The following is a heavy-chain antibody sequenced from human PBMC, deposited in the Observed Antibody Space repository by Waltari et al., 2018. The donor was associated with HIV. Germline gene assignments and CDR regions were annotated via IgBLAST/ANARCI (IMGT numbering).Heavy chain of an antibody. CDR2: ISTSRSSE. D-gene: IGHD2-2*01. V-gene: IGHV3-48*01. CDR1: GFTFSSYS. CDR3: ARDYCSSSSCTVDY. J-gene: IGHJ4*02. Sequence: EVQLVESGGGLVQPGGSLRLSCVGSGFTFSSYSMNWVRQAPGKGRGWVSYISTSRSSEYYADSVKGRFTISRDNAKNSLFLQMSSLRTEDTAVYYCARDYCSSSSCTVDYWGQGALVTVSS.